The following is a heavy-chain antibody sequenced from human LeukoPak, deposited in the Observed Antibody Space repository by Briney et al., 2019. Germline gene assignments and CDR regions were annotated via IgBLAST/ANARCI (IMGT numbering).Heavy chain of an antibody. D-gene: IGHD3-16*01. CDR3: ATAVMEYYFDY. V-gene: IGHV4-30-2*01. CDR1: GGSISSGGYY. Sequence: PSETLSLTCTVSGGSISSGGYYWSWIRQPPGKGLEWIGYIYHSGSTYYNPSLKSRVTISVDRSKNQFSLKLSSVAAADTAVYYCATAVMEYYFDYWGQGTLVTVSS. CDR2: IYHSGST. J-gene: IGHJ4*02.